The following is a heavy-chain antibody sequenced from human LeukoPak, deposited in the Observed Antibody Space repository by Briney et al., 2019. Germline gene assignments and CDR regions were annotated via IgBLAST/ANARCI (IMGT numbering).Heavy chain of an antibody. V-gene: IGHV3-33*08. CDR3: ARDHDYGDSTPFY. CDR2: IWYDGSNK. CDR1: GFTVSSNY. D-gene: IGHD4-17*01. J-gene: IGHJ4*02. Sequence: GGSLRLSCAASGFTVSSNYMSWVRQAPGKGLEWVAVIWYDGSNKYYADSVKGRFTISRDNSKNTLYLQMNSLRAEDTAVYYCARDHDYGDSTPFYWGQGTLVTVSS.